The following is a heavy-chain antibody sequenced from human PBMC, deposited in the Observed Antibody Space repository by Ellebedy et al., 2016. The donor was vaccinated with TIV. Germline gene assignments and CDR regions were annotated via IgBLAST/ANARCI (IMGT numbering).Heavy chain of an antibody. J-gene: IGHJ2*01. CDR1: GGSFSGYY. Sequence: SETLSLTCAVYGGSFSGYYWSWIRQPPGKGLEWIGEINHSGSTNYNPSLKSRVTISVDTSKNQFSLRLNSVTATDTAVYYCARNLLIFTFDKWYSDLWGRGALVTVSS. CDR3: ARNLLIFTFDKWYSDL. CDR2: INHSGST. V-gene: IGHV4-34*01. D-gene: IGHD3/OR15-3a*01.